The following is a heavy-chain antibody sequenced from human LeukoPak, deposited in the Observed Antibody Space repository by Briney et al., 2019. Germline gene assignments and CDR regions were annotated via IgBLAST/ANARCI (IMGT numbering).Heavy chain of an antibody. CDR3: AREIISIVVVPAAKTDYYYMDV. D-gene: IGHD2-2*01. CDR2: IKQDGSEK. J-gene: IGHJ6*03. V-gene: IGHV3-7*01. CDR1: GFTFSSYW. Sequence: GSLRLSCAASGFTFSSYWMSWVRQAPGKGLEWVANIKQDGSEKYYVDSVKGRFTISRDNAKNSLYLQMNSLRAEDTAVYYCAREIISIVVVPAAKTDYYYMDVWGKGTTVTVSS.